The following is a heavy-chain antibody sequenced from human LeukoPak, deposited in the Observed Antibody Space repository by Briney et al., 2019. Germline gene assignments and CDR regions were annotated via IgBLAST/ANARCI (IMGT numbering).Heavy chain of an antibody. Sequence: GGSLRLSCAASGFTFSSYAMHWVRQAPGKGLEWVAVISYDGSNKYYADSVKGRFTISRDNSKNTLYLQMNSLRAEDTAVYYCARDTAMVLDAFDIWGQGTTVTVSS. J-gene: IGHJ3*02. D-gene: IGHD5-18*01. CDR2: ISYDGSNK. CDR1: GFTFSSYA. CDR3: ARDTAMVLDAFDI. V-gene: IGHV3-30-3*01.